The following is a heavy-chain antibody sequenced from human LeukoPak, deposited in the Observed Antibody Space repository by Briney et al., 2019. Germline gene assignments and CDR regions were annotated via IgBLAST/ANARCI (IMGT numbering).Heavy chain of an antibody. CDR1: GFTFSDYY. Sequence: GGSLRLSCAASGFTFSDYYMSWIRQAPGKGLEWVSYISSSGSTIYYADSVKGRFTISRDNAKNSLYLQMNSLRAEDTAVYYCARMNYSSSRSSLAFDICGQGTMVTVSS. CDR2: ISSSGSTI. J-gene: IGHJ3*02. CDR3: ARMNYSSSRSSLAFDI. V-gene: IGHV3-11*01. D-gene: IGHD6-13*01.